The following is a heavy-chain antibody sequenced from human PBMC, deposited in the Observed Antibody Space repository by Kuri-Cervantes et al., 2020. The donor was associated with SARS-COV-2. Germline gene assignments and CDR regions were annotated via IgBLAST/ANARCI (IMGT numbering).Heavy chain of an antibody. V-gene: IGHV3-48*02. CDR3: VRGVIDS. D-gene: IGHD3-22*01. J-gene: IGHJ4*02. Sequence: GESLKISCAASGFTFSSYWMSWVRQAPGKGLEWVSYISSSSSTIYYADSVKGRFTISRDNAKNSLYLQMNSLRDEDTAVYYCVRGVIDSWGQGTLVTVSS. CDR1: GFTFSSYW. CDR2: ISSSSSTI.